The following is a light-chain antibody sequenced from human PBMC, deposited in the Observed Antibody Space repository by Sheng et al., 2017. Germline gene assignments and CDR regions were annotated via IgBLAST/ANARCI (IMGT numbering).Light chain of an antibody. V-gene: IGLV2-23*01. CDR2: EAR. Sequence: QSALTQPASVSGSLGQSITIPCAGTSSDVGTYDLVSWYQQHPGKAPKLIIYEARKRPSGISFRFSGSKSGTVASLTIYGLQTEDEADYYCCSYAGSGLRVFGSGTKVTVL. CDR3: CSYAGSGLRV. J-gene: IGLJ1*01. CDR1: SSDVGTYDL.